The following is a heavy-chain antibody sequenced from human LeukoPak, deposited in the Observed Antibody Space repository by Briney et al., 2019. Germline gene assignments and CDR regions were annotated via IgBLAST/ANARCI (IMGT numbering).Heavy chain of an antibody. CDR1: GFTFSDYY. Sequence: GSLRLSCAASGFTFSDYYMSWIRQPPGKGLEWIGYIYYSGSTNYNPSLKSRVTISVDTSKNQFSLKLSSVTAADTAVYYCARHVAWFDPWGQGTLVTVSS. V-gene: IGHV4-59*08. J-gene: IGHJ5*02. CDR2: IYYSGST. CDR3: ARHVAWFDP.